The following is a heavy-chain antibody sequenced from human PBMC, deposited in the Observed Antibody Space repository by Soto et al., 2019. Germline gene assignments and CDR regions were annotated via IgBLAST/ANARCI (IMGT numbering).Heavy chain of an antibody. V-gene: IGHV1-69*13. Sequence: PSVKVSCKASGGTFSIYAISWVGQAPGQGFEWMGGIIPIFGTANYAQKFQGRVTITADESTSTAYMELSSLRSEDTAVYYCARDSSGQLPYYYYGMDVWGQGTTVTVYS. D-gene: IGHD3-10*01. CDR2: IIPIFGTA. CDR1: GGTFSIYA. J-gene: IGHJ6*02. CDR3: ARDSSGQLPYYYYGMDV.